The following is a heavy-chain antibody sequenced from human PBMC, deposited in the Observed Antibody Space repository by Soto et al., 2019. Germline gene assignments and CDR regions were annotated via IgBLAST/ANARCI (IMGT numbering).Heavy chain of an antibody. V-gene: IGHV3-30-3*01. CDR2: ISYDGSNK. J-gene: IGHJ6*02. CDR3: ARDRVVVPAAVTRTIYYYYGMDV. Sequence: LRLSCAASGFTFSSYAMHWVRQAPGKGLEWVAVISYDGSNKYYADSVKGRFTISRDNSKNTLYLQMNSLRAEDTAVYYCARDRVVVPAAVTRTIYYYYGMDVWGQGTTVTVSS. D-gene: IGHD2-2*01. CDR1: GFTFSSYA.